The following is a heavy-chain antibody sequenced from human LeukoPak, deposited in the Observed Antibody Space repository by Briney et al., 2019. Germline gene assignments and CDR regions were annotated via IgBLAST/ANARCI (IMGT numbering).Heavy chain of an antibody. D-gene: IGHD3-3*01. J-gene: IGHJ4*02. V-gene: IGHV4-38-2*02. CDR3: ARRSKIFLGRGYFDY. CDR1: GYSISSGYY. Sequence: SETLSLTCTVSGYSISSGYYWGWIRQPPGKGLEWIGSIYHSGSTYYNPSLKSRVTISVDTSKNQFSLKLSSVTAADTAVYYCARRSKIFLGRGYFDYWGQGTLVTVSS. CDR2: IYHSGST.